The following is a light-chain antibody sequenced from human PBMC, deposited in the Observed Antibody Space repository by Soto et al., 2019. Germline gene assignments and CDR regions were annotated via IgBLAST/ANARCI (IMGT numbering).Light chain of an antibody. J-gene: IGLJ1*01. CDR2: EVS. CDR3: SSYTSSSTLYV. CDR1: SSDVGGYNY. V-gene: IGLV2-14*01. Sequence: QSVLTQPASVSGSPGHSITISCTGTSSDVGGYNYVSWYQQHPGKAPKLMIYEVSNRPSGVSNRFSGSKSGNTASLTISGLQAEDEADYYCSSYTSSSTLYVFGAGTKV.